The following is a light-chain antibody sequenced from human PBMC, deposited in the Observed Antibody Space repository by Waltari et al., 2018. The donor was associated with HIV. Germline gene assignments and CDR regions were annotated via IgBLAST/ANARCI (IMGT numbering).Light chain of an antibody. J-gene: IGKJ3*01. CDR1: QSLVHSDGHTY. Sequence: DLVMTQPPLSSPVTLGQPASISCRSSQSLVHSDGHTYLNWLHQRPGQPPRLLIYKISNGFSGVPDRCSGSGAGTDFTLKISRVEAEDVGVYYCMQATHVPCTFGPGTKVDIK. CDR2: KIS. CDR3: MQATHVPCT. V-gene: IGKV2-24*01.